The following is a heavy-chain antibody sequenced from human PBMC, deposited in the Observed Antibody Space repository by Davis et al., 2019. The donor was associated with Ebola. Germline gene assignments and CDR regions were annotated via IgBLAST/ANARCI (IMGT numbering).Heavy chain of an antibody. CDR1: GGTFSSYA. J-gene: IGHJ5*02. Sequence: SVKVSCKASGGTFSSYAISWVRQAPGQGLEWMGRIIPILGIANYAQKFQGRVTMTRDTSTSTVYMELISLRSEDTDVYYCARDQGTVTTSTFDPWGQGTLVTVSS. CDR3: ARDQGTVTTSTFDP. D-gene: IGHD4-11*01. V-gene: IGHV1-69*04. CDR2: IIPILGIA.